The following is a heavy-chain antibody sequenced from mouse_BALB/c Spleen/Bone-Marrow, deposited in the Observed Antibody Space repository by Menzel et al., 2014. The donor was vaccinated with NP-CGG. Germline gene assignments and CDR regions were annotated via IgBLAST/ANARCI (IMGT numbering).Heavy chain of an antibody. D-gene: IGHD1-3*01. J-gene: IGHJ1*01. Sequence: EVKLMESGAELVKPGASVKLSCSASGFNIKDTYMHWVKQRPEQGLEWIGRIDPANGNTKYDPKFQDKATITADTSSNTVDLQLSSLTFEGTAVYYCARQEFAIYWYFDVWGAGTTVTVSS. CDR2: IDPANGNT. CDR3: ARQEFAIYWYFDV. CDR1: GFNIKDTY. V-gene: IGHV14-3*02.